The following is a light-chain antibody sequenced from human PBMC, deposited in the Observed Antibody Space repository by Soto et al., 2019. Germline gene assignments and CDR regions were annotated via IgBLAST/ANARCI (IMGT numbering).Light chain of an antibody. CDR3: QQYNNWPPIT. Sequence: EIVMTQSPATLSVTPGERATLSCRASQSVSGNLAWYQQKPGQAPRLLIYAASTRATGIPARFSGSGSGTEFTLTISSLQSEDFAVYYCQQYNNWPPITFGPGTKVDIK. J-gene: IGKJ3*01. CDR1: QSVSGN. CDR2: AAS. V-gene: IGKV3-15*01.